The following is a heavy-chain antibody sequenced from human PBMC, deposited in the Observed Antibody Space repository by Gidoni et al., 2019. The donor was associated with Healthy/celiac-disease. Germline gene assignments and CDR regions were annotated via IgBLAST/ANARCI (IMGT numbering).Heavy chain of an antibody. CDR1: GFTFSGYG. D-gene: IGHD2-15*01. J-gene: IGHJ4*02. CDR2: IWYDGSNK. CDR3: ARPLLGYCSGGSCYTLLY. V-gene: IGHV3-33*01. Sequence: QVQLVESGGGVVQPGRSLRLSCAASGFTFSGYGMHWVRQAPGKGLEWVAVIWYDGSNKYYADSVKGRFTISRDNSKNTLYLQMNSLRAEDTAVYYCARPLLGYCSGGSCYTLLYWGQGTLVTVSS.